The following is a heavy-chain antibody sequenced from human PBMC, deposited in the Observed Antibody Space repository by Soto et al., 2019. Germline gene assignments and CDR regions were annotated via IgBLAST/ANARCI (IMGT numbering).Heavy chain of an antibody. Sequence: EMQLLESGGGLVQPGGSLRLSCAASGFTFSKYAMTWARQAPGKGLEWVSAISYNGGGTYYVDSVKGRFTVSRDNSKNTQYPQMHCLIVEDTVVYHCPIDRVSNDSSGHYSILSDSWGQGTVVTVSS. CDR1: GFTFSKYA. CDR3: PIDRVSNDSSGHYSILSDS. V-gene: IGHV3-23*01. D-gene: IGHD3-22*01. J-gene: IGHJ4*02. CDR2: ISYNGGGT.